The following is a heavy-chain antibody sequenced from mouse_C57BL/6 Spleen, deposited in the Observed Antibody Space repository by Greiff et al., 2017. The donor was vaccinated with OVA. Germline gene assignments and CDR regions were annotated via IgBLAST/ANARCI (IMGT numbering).Heavy chain of an antibody. Sequence: QVQLQQSGAELVRPGASVTLSCKASGYTFTDYEMHWVKQTPVHGLEWIGAIDPETGGTAYNQKFKGKAILTADKSSSTAYMELRSLTSEDSAVYYCTRSRGWDYDRYFDVWGTGTTVTVSS. CDR3: TRSRGWDYDRYFDV. CDR2: IDPETGGT. J-gene: IGHJ1*03. V-gene: IGHV1-15*01. CDR1: GYTFTDYE. D-gene: IGHD2-4*01.